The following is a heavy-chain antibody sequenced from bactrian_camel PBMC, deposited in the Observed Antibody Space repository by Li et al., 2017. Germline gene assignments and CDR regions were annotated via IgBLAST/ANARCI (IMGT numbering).Heavy chain of an antibody. Sequence: HVQLVESGGDSVQAGGSLRLSCATSGITYNNNCLGWFRQAPGKEREGVAAIYTGSGSAYYSASVKGRFTISRDNAKNTVYLQMNSLKPEDTAMYYCYPKNGGYWGQGTQVTVS. CDR2: IYTGSGSA. J-gene: IGHJ6*01. V-gene: IGHV3S54*01. CDR1: GITYNNNC. CDR3: YPKNGGY.